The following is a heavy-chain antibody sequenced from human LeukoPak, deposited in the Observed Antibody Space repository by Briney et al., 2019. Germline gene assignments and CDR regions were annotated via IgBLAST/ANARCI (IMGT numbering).Heavy chain of an antibody. CDR3: AKVKTDILIPDS. CDR1: GFIFSTYW. V-gene: IGHV3-7*01. Sequence: GGSLRLSCAASGFIFSTYWMSWVRQAPGKGLEWVANIKQDGSEKYYVDSVKGRFTISRDNSKNTLYLQMNSLTSADTAVYYCAKVKTDILIPDSWGQGTLVTVSS. J-gene: IGHJ4*02. CDR2: IKQDGSEK. D-gene: IGHD2-21*02.